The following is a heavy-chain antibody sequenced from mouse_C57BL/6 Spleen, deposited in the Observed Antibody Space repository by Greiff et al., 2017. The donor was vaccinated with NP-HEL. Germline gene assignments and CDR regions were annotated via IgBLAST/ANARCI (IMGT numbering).Heavy chain of an antibody. V-gene: IGHV5-12*01. CDR3: ASLITTVNWYFDV. CDR2: ISNGGGST. CDR1: GFTFSDYY. D-gene: IGHD1-1*01. Sequence: EVKLVESGGGLVQPGGSLKLSCAASGFTFSDYYMYWVRQTPEKRLEWVAYISNGGGSTYYPDTVKGRFTISRDNAKNTLYLQMSRLKSEDTAMYYCASLITTVNWYFDVWGTGTTVTVSS. J-gene: IGHJ1*03.